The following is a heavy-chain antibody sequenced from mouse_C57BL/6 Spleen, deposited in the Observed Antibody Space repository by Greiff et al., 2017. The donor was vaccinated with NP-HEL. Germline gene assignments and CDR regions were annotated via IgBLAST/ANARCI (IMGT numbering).Heavy chain of an antibody. D-gene: IGHD2-4*01. CDR3: ARKRITTDYYAMDY. Sequence: VQLQQPGAELVKPGASVKMSCKASGYTFTSYWITWVKQRPGQGLEWIGDIYPGSGSTNYNEKFKSKATLTVDTSSSTAYMQLSSLTSEDSAVYYCARKRITTDYYAMDYWGQGTSVTVSS. V-gene: IGHV1-55*01. CDR1: GYTFTSYW. J-gene: IGHJ4*01. CDR2: IYPGSGST.